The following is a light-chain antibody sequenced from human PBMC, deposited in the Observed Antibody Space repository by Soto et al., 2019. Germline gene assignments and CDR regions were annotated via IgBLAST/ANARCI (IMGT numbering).Light chain of an antibody. J-gene: IGKJ1*01. CDR2: GAS. Sequence: DIQLTQSPSSLSASVGDRVTITCRASQDISNYLAWYQQKPGKVPNLLMYGASALRSGVPSRFSGSGSGTDFTLTISSLQPADVATYYCQKYNSPPWTFGQGTKVEIK. V-gene: IGKV1-27*01. CDR1: QDISNY. CDR3: QKYNSPPWT.